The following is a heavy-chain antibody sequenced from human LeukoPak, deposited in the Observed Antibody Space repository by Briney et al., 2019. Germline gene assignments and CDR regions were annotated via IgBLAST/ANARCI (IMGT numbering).Heavy chain of an antibody. D-gene: IGHD2-21*01. V-gene: IGHV3-23*01. Sequence: GGSLRLSCAASEFTFSTYAMSWVRQAPGKGLEWVSLIGSGKTTYYADSVKGRFTISRDNAKNTLYLQMNSLRAEDTAVYYCARVVESDAFDIWGQGTMVTVSS. CDR3: ARVVESDAFDI. CDR2: IGSGKTT. J-gene: IGHJ3*02. CDR1: EFTFSTYA.